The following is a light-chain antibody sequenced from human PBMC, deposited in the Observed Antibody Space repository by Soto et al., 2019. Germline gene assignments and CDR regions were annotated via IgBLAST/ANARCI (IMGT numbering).Light chain of an antibody. V-gene: IGLV2-14*01. CDR3: SSCTSGNTVV. CDR1: ISDVGGYNY. CDR2: EVD. Sequence: QSVLTQPASVSGSPGQSITISCTGTISDVGGYNYVSWYQQHPGKAPKLMIYEVDSRPSGVSNRFSGSKSGNTVSLTISGLQAEDEADYYCSSCTSGNTVVFGGGTKVTVL. J-gene: IGLJ2*01.